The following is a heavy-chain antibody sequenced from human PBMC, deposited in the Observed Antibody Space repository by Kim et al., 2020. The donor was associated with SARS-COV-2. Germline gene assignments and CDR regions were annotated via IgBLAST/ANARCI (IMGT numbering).Heavy chain of an antibody. V-gene: IGHV3-23*01. CDR1: GFTFSSYA. CDR3: ASRFIYFDY. CDR2: IGIGGGS. J-gene: IGHJ4*02. Sequence: GGSLRLSCAASGFTFSSYAMTWVRQAPGKGLEWVSSIGIGGGSYYAEPVRGRFTISRDNSKNTLYLQMNSLRAEDSAVYFCASRFIYFDYWGQGTPVTVSS.